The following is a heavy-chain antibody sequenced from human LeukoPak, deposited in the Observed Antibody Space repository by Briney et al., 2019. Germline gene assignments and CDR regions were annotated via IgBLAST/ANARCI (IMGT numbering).Heavy chain of an antibody. CDR2: IYHSGST. CDR3: ARSRVRNRFGVTGY. CDR1: GYSISSGNI. J-gene: IGHJ4*02. Sequence: PSETLSLTCAVSGYSISSGNIWGRIRQPPGKGLEWIGSIYHSGSTYYNPSLKSRVTISIDTSKNQFSLNLSSVTAADPAVFYCARSRVRNRFGVTGYWGQGTLVTVSS. V-gene: IGHV4-38-2*01. D-gene: IGHD3-16*01.